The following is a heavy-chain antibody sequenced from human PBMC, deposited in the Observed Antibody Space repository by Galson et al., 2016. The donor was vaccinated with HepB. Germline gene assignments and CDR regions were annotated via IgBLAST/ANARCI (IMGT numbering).Heavy chain of an antibody. J-gene: IGHJ5*02. Sequence: LSLTCTVSGGSVSSGSSYWSWIRQPPGKGLEWIGYIYYSGTTNYNPSLESRVTMSVDTSKSQFSLKLGSVTAADTAVYYCAGVIIGVAGERFDPWGQGTLVTVSS. V-gene: IGHV4-61*01. CDR2: IYYSGTT. D-gene: IGHD6-19*01. CDR1: GGSVSSGSSY. CDR3: AGVIIGVAGERFDP.